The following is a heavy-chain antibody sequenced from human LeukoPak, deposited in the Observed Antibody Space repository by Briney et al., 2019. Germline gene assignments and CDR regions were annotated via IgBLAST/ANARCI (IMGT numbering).Heavy chain of an antibody. J-gene: IGHJ4*02. CDR2: INPNRGGT. CDR1: GYTFSGYY. D-gene: IGHD3-3*01. V-gene: IGHV1-2*02. CDR3: ARAHGYFDFWSGYSYFQY. Sequence: ASVKVSCKASGYTFSGYYIHWVRQAPGQGLEWIGWINPNRGGTYYAQKIHGRVTLTRDTSITTAYMELSSLRSDDTAVYYCARAHGYFDFWSGYSYFQYWGQGTLVTVSS.